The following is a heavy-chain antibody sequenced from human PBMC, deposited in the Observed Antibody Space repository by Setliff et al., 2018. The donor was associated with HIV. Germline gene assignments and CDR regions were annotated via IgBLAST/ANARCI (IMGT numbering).Heavy chain of an antibody. Sequence: SETLSLTCSVSGYFISNGYYWGWIRQPPGKGLEWVGTIYQNGNTYYSPSLESRVSVSMDMSRNQFSVKLNSATAADTAVYYCARQAWHYDRDGYFIDYWGQGKLVTVPQ. CDR2: IYQNGNT. V-gene: IGHV4-38-2*02. CDR3: ARQAWHYDRDGYFIDY. J-gene: IGHJ4*02. CDR1: GYFISNGYY. D-gene: IGHD3-22*01.